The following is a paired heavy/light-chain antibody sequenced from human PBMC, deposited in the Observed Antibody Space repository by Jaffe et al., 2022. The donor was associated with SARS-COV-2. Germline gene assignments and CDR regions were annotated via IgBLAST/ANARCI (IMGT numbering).Heavy chain of an antibody. Sequence: QVTLKESGPVLVKPTETLTLTCTVSGFSLSNARMGVSWIRQPPGKALEWLAHIFSNDEKSYSTSLKSRLTISKDTSKSQVVLTMTNMDPVDTATYYCARQTLTYYDILTGYYRVYYFDYWGQGTLVTVSS. CDR1: GFSLSNARMG. CDR2: IFSNDEK. J-gene: IGHJ4*02. V-gene: IGHV2-26*01. CDR3: ARQTLTYYDILTGYYRVYYFDY. D-gene: IGHD3-9*01.
Light chain of an antibody. CDR1: QDISNY. Sequence: DIQMTQSPSSLSASVGDRVTITCQASQDISNYLNWYQQKPGKAPKLLIYDASNLETGVPSRFSGSGSGTDFTFTISSLQPEDIATYYCQQYDNLPTFGGGTKVEIK. J-gene: IGKJ4*01. CDR2: DAS. V-gene: IGKV1-33*01. CDR3: QQYDNLPT.